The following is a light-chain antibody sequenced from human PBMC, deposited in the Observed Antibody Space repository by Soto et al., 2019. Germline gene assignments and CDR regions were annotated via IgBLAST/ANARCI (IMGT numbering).Light chain of an antibody. J-gene: IGKJ1*01. Sequence: DIQMTQSPSTLSASVGDRVTITCRASQSISSWLAWYQQKPGKAPKLLIYKASSLESGVPSRFSGSGSGTEFTLTISSLQPDDFAIYYCQQYKSYWTFGQGTKVEIK. CDR3: QQYKSYWT. CDR1: QSISSW. CDR2: KAS. V-gene: IGKV1-5*03.